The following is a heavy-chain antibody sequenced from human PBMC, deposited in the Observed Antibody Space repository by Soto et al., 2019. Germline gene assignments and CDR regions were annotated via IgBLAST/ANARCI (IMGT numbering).Heavy chain of an antibody. CDR2: IYYSGST. CDR3: ARDQGQVTIPQGNWFDP. D-gene: IGHD3-3*01. V-gene: IGHV4-31*03. Sequence: QVQLQESGPGLVKPSQTLSLTCTVSGGSISSGGYYWSWIRQHPGKGLEWIGYIYYSGSTYYNPSLKSRVTISVDTSKNQFSLKLSSVTAADTAVYYCARDQGQVTIPQGNWFDPWGQGTLVTVSS. CDR1: GGSISSGGYY. J-gene: IGHJ5*02.